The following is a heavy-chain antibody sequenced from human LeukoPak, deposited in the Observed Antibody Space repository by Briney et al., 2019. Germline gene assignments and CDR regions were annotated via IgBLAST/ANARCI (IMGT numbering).Heavy chain of an antibody. D-gene: IGHD6-13*01. CDR2: ISAYNGNT. CDR3: ARLGIAAWIPHYFDY. CDR1: GYTFTSYG. J-gene: IGHJ4*02. Sequence: ASVKVSCKASGYTFTSYGISWVRQAPGQGLEWMGWISAYNGNTNYAQKLQGRVTMTTDTSTSTAYMELRSLRSDDTAVYYCARLGIAAWIPHYFDYWGQGTLVRLL. V-gene: IGHV1-18*01.